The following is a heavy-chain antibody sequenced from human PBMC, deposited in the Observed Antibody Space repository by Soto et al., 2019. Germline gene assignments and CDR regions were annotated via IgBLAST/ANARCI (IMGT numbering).Heavy chain of an antibody. D-gene: IGHD5-18*01. Sequence: ASVTVSCKASGYTFTSYAMHWVRQAPGQRLEWMGWINAGNGNTKYSQKFQGRVTITRDTSASTAYMELSSLRSEDTAVYYCARDMGYGGDAFDIWGQGTMVTVSS. CDR1: GYTFTSYA. CDR2: INAGNGNT. V-gene: IGHV1-3*01. J-gene: IGHJ3*02. CDR3: ARDMGYGGDAFDI.